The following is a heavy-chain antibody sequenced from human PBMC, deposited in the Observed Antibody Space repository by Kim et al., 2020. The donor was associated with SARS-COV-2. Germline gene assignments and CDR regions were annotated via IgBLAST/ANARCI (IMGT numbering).Heavy chain of an antibody. Sequence: ASVKVSCKASGYTFSRLGLHRLRQAPGQSLEWMGWLNAGNGFTEYSQMFQGRVAITRHTSASTLYMELSSLRYEDTAIYFCARGPGLGDMGGGGFVIWGEATKATVAS. V-gene: IGHV1-3*01. J-gene: IGHJ3*02. CDR1: GYTFSRLG. D-gene: IGHD3-16*01. CDR3: ARGPGLGDMGGGGFVI. CDR2: LNAGNGFT.